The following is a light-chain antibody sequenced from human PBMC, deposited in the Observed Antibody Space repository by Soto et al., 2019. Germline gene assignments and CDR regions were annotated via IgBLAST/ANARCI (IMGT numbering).Light chain of an antibody. CDR3: QQYGSSPSRS. J-gene: IGKJ5*01. V-gene: IGKV3-20*01. CDR2: GAS. CDR1: QSVSSSY. Sequence: EIVLTQSPGILSLSPGERATLSCRASQSVSSSYLAWYQQKPGQAPRLLIYGASSRATGIPDRFSGSGSGTDFTLTISRLEPEDFAVYYCQQYGSSPSRSFGQGTRLEIK.